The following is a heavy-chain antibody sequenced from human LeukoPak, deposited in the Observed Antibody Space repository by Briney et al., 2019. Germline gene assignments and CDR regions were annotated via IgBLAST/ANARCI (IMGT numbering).Heavy chain of an antibody. J-gene: IGHJ4*02. CDR2: ISYDGSNK. CDR1: GFTFSSYA. V-gene: IGHV3-30-3*01. Sequence: GGSLRLSCAASGFTFSSYAMHWVRQAPGKGLEWVAVISYDGSNKYYADSVKGRFTISRDNSKNTLYLQMNSLRAEDTAVYYCARDFNYYDSSGCWGQGTLVTVSS. D-gene: IGHD3-22*01. CDR3: ARDFNYYDSSGC.